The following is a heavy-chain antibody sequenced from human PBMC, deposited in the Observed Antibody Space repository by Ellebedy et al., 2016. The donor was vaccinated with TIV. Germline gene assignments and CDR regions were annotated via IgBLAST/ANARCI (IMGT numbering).Heavy chain of an antibody. J-gene: IGHJ4*02. CDR2: TYASGNT. CDR1: NGSIGSGGYS. Sequence: SETLSLTXTVSNGSIGSGGYSWSWIRQPPGMGLVWIGYTYASGNTNYNPSLKTRVTISVDRSKNQFSLKLSSVTAADTAVYFCARYVFGSGSFDYWGQGTLVTVSS. CDR3: ARYVFGSGSFDY. D-gene: IGHD3-3*01. V-gene: IGHV4-30-2*01.